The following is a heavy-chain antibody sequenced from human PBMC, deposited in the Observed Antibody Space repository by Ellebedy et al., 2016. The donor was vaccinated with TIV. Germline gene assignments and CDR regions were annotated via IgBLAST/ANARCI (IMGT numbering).Heavy chain of an antibody. J-gene: IGHJ6*03. CDR2: IYYSGST. V-gene: IGHV4-59*01. CDR3: ARTEVYYYYMDV. Sequence: SETLSLXXTVSGGSISSYYWSWIRQPPGKGLEWIGYIYYSGSTNYNPSLKSRVTISVDTSKNQFSLKLSSVTAADTAVYYCARTEVYYYYMDVWGKGTTVTVSS. CDR1: GGSISSYY.